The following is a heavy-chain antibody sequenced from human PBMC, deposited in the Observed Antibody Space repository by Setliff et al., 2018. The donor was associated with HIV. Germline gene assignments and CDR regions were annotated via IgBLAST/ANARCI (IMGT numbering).Heavy chain of an antibody. CDR1: GYSISSGYY. J-gene: IGHJ4*02. D-gene: IGHD6-19*01. V-gene: IGHV4-38-2*01. Sequence: PSATLSLTCAVSGYSISSGYYWGWIRQPPGKGLEWIGSIYHSGSTYYNPSLKSRVTISVDTSKKQFSLKLSSVTAAGTAVYYCARQLAVADYFDYWGQGTLVTVSS. CDR3: ARQLAVADYFDY. CDR2: IYHSGST.